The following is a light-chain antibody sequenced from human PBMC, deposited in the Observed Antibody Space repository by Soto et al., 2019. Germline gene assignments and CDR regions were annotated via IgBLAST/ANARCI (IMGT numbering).Light chain of an antibody. CDR1: SSDVGGYNY. CDR3: CSYTSSGHVV. J-gene: IGLJ2*01. Sequence: QSALTQPASVSGSPGQSITISCTGTSSDVGGYNYVSWYQQHPGKAPKLMIYEVSNRPSGVSNRFSGSKSGNTASLTISGLQAEDEADYYCCSYTSSGHVVFGGGTKLTVL. V-gene: IGLV2-14*01. CDR2: EVS.